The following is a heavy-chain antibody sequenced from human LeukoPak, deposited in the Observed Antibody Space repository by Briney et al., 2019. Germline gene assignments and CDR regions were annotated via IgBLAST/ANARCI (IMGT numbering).Heavy chain of an antibody. CDR1: GGSISSYY. V-gene: IGHV4-4*07. CDR3: ARDLAVITSNSTSCQKVYNWFDP. J-gene: IGHJ5*02. D-gene: IGHD2-2*01. CDR2: IYTSGST. Sequence: PSGTLSLTWTVSGGSISSYYWSWIRQPAGKGLGWIGRIYTSGSTNYNPSLKTRVAMSVDTSKDQFSLTLTSVTAADTAVYYCARDLAVITSNSTSCQKVYNWFDPWGQGTLVTVSS.